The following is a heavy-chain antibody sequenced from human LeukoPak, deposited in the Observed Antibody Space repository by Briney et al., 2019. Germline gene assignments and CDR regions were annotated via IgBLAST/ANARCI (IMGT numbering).Heavy chain of an antibody. Sequence: PGGSLRLSCAASGFTFSSYSMNWVRQAPGKGLEWVSSISSSSSSYIYYADSVKGRFTISRDNAKNSLYLQMNSLRAEDTAVYYCAREGAYYGSGSPDYWGQGTLVTVSS. CDR2: ISSSSSSYI. D-gene: IGHD3-10*01. CDR3: AREGAYYGSGSPDY. V-gene: IGHV3-21*01. J-gene: IGHJ4*02. CDR1: GFTFSSYS.